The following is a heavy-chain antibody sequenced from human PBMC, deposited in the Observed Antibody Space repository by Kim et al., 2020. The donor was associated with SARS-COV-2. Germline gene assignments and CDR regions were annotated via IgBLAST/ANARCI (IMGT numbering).Heavy chain of an antibody. D-gene: IGHD6-19*01. CDR3: ARLQAVAGMDGDLGHNWFDP. V-gene: IGHV5-51*01. CDR1: GYSFTSYW. CDR2: IYPGDSDT. Sequence: GESLKISCKGSGYSFTSYWIGWVRQMPGKGLEWMGIIYPGDSDTRYSPSFQGQVTISADKSISTAYLQWSSLKASDTAMYYCARLQAVAGMDGDLGHNWFDPWGQGTLVTVSS. J-gene: IGHJ5*02.